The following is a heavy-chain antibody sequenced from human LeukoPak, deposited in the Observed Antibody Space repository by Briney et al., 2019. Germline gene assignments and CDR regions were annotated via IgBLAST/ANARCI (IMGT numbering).Heavy chain of an antibody. CDR2: IKQDGSEN. J-gene: IGHJ4*02. CDR3: ARESRQLYY. CDR1: GFTFSNYW. Sequence: PGGSLRLSCAASGFTFSNYWMTWVRQAPGKGPEWVANIKQDGSENYYVDSVKGRFTISRDNAKNSLYPQMNSLRVEDTAVYYCARESRQLYYWGQGTLVTVSS. V-gene: IGHV3-7*01. D-gene: IGHD1-1*01.